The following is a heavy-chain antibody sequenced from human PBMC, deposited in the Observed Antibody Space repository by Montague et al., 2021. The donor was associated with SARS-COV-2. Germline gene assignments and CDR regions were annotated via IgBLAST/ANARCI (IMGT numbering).Heavy chain of an antibody. CDR1: GFTFSSYG. CDR2: TWYDGSNK. Sequence: SLRLSCAASGFTFSSYGMHWVRQAPGKGLEWVAVTWYDGSNKYYADSVKGRFTISRDNSKNTLYLQMNSLGAEDTAVYYCARDLGWGNYYGSGSPDAFDIWGQGTMVTVSS. J-gene: IGHJ3*02. V-gene: IGHV3-33*01. D-gene: IGHD3-10*01. CDR3: ARDLGWGNYYGSGSPDAFDI.